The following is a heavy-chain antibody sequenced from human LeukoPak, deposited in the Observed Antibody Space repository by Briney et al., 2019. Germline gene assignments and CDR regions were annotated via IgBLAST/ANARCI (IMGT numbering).Heavy chain of an antibody. CDR2: IIPILGIA. J-gene: IGHJ5*02. Sequence: SVNVSCKASGGTFSSYAISWVRQAPGQGLEWMGRIIPILGIANYAQKFQGRVTITADKSTSTAYMELSSLRSEDTAVYYCARDDGDGSGSYHSWGQGTLVTVSS. CDR1: GGTFSSYA. V-gene: IGHV1-69*04. CDR3: ARDDGDGSGSYHS. D-gene: IGHD3-10*01.